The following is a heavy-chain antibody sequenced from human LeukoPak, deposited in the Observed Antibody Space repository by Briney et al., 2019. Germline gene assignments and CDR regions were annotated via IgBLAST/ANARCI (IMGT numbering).Heavy chain of an antibody. J-gene: IGHJ5*01. D-gene: IGHD1-26*01. CDR3: AKDGGGSGSYYRYNWFDS. V-gene: IGHV3-9*01. CDR1: GFTFDNYA. CDR2: ISWNSGSV. Sequence: GGSLRLSCAASGFTFDNYAMHWVRQAPGKGLERVSTISWNSGSVSYADSVRGRFTISRDNAKNSLYLQMNSLRADDTALYYCAKDGGGSGSYYRYNWFDSWGQGTLVTVSS.